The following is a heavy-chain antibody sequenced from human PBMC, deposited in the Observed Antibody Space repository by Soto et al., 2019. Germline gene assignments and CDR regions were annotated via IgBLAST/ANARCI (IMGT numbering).Heavy chain of an antibody. Sequence: EVQLVESGGGLVQPGGSLRLSCAASGFTVSSNYMSWVRQAPGKGLEGASVIYTGGSTYYADSVKGRFTISRDNSKNTRYLQMSSLRAEDTAVYYCARDASLGYWGQGTLVTVSS. V-gene: IGHV3-66*01. CDR1: GFTVSSNY. CDR2: IYTGGST. D-gene: IGHD3-16*01. J-gene: IGHJ4*02. CDR3: ARDASLGY.